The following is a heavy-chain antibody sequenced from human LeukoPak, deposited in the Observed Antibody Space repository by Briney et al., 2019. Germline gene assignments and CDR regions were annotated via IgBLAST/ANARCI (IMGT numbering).Heavy chain of an antibody. D-gene: IGHD6-19*01. J-gene: IGHJ5*02. CDR3: AGPAFIAVAGGDWFDP. CDR2: INSDGST. Sequence: GGSLRLSCAASGFTFSSYWMHWVRQAPGKGLVWVSRINSDGSTSHADSVRGRFTISRDNSKNTLYLQMNSLRAEDTAVYYCAGPAFIAVAGGDWFDPWGQGTLVTVSS. CDR1: GFTFSSYW. V-gene: IGHV3-74*01.